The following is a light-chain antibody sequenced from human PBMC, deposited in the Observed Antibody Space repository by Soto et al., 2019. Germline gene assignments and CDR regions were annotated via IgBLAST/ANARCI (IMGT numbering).Light chain of an antibody. CDR3: CSYAGASTFAV. J-gene: IGLJ1*01. CDR2: EGN. V-gene: IGLV2-23*03. Sequence: QSALTQPASVSGSPGQSITITCTGTRSDVGSYNLVFWYQQHPGKAPKLMISEGNKQPSGVSNRFSASKSGITASLTISGLQAEDEEDYYCCSYAGASTFAVFGDGTKVT. CDR1: RSDVGSYNL.